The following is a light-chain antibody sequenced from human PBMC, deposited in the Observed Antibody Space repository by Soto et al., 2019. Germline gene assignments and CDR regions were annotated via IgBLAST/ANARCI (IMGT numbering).Light chain of an antibody. CDR1: QSISTY. J-gene: IGKJ2*01. CDR3: QQSYSTPPQYT. Sequence: EIQMTQSPSSLSASVGDRVTITCRATQSISTYLNWYQQIPGKAPKLLIYGASSLQSGVPSRFSGSGSGTDFTLTISSLQPEDFAIYYCQQSYSTPPQYTFGQGTKVEIK. CDR2: GAS. V-gene: IGKV1-39*01.